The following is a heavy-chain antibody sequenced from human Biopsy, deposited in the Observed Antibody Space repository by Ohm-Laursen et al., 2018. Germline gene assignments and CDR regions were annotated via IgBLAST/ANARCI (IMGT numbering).Heavy chain of an antibody. CDR3: ARDYDTSGYYYVS. V-gene: IGHV4-39*01. CDR1: GGSISNNNYY. J-gene: IGHJ5*02. D-gene: IGHD3-22*01. CDR2: IFYRGST. Sequence: TLSLTCTVSGGSISNNNYYWGWIRQPPGKGLEWIGSIFYRGSTHYKPSLKSRVNISVDTSKNQFSPKLNSVTAADTAVYYCARDYDTSGYYYVSWGQGILVTVSS.